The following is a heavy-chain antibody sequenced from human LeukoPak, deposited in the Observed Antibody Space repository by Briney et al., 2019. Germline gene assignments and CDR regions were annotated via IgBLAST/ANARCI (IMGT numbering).Heavy chain of an antibody. V-gene: IGHV1-18*01. Sequence: ASVKVSCKASGYTFTSYGISWVRQAPGQGLEWMGWISAYNGNTNYAQKLKGRVTMTTDTSTSTAYMELRSLRSDDTAVYYCARRPQPYGSGSPIDYWGQGTLVTVSS. CDR3: ARRPQPYGSGSPIDY. CDR2: ISAYNGNT. J-gene: IGHJ4*02. D-gene: IGHD3-10*01. CDR1: GYTFTSYG.